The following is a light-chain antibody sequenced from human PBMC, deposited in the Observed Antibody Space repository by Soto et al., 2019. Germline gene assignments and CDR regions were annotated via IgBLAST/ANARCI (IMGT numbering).Light chain of an antibody. Sequence: DIVMTQSPATLSVSPGDRVTLSCRGSQTVSNNLAWYQQKPGQAPRLLISSASTRATGVPGSFSGSVSGTDFTLTIISLQSEDFAVYYCQHYYKWPPTFGQGTKVEI. CDR2: SAS. V-gene: IGKV3-15*01. CDR1: QTVSNN. CDR3: QHYYKWPPT. J-gene: IGKJ1*01.